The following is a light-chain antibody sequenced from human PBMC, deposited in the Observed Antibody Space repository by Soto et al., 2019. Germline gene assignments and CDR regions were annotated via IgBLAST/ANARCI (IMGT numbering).Light chain of an antibody. CDR1: QSISSW. V-gene: IGKV1-5*03. CDR3: QQYTSYSET. J-gene: IGKJ1*01. Sequence: DIQMTQSPSTLSASVGDRFTITCRASQSISSWLAWYQQKPGKAPKLLIYKASSLESGVPSRFSVSGSGTEFTLTISSLQPDDFATYYCQQYTSYSETFGQGTKVEIK. CDR2: KAS.